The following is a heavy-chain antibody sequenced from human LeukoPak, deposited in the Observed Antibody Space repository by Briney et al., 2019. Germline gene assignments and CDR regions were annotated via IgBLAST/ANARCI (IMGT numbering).Heavy chain of an antibody. J-gene: IGHJ4*02. V-gene: IGHV4-34*01. Sequence: SETLSLTCAVYGGSFSGYYWSWIRQPPGKGLEWIGEINHYGSINYNPSLKSRVTISVDTSKNQFSLRLSSVTAADTAVYYCARRGYSSSWYWGQGTLVTVSS. D-gene: IGHD6-13*01. CDR2: INHYGSI. CDR3: ARRGYSSSWY. CDR1: GGSFSGYY.